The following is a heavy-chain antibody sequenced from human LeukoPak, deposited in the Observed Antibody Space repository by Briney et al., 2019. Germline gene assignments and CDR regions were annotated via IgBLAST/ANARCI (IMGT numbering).Heavy chain of an antibody. J-gene: IGHJ3*02. CDR2: ISRSISYI. CDR3: ARVGATYYYDSSGYPHAFDI. CDR1: VFTFSSYS. D-gene: IGHD3-22*01. V-gene: IGHV3-21*04. Sequence: GGSLRLSCAASVFTFSSYSMNLVLQAPGKGLEWVSCISRSISYIYYAVSVKGRFTISRDNAKNSLYLQMNSLRAEDTAVYYCARVGATYYYDSSGYPHAFDIWGQGTMVTVSS.